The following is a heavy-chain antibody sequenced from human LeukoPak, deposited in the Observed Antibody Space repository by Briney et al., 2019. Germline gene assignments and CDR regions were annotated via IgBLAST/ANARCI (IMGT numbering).Heavy chain of an antibody. CDR1: GGSISSSNW. CDR3: ARDSGYGDYVFAFDI. CDR2: IYHSGST. Sequence: KASETLSLTCAVSGGSISSSNWWSWVRQPPGKGLEWIGEIYHSGSTNYNPSLKSRVTISVDKSKNQFSLKLSSVTAADTAVYYCARDSGYGDYVFAFDIWGQGTMVTVSS. J-gene: IGHJ3*02. D-gene: IGHD4-17*01. V-gene: IGHV4-4*02.